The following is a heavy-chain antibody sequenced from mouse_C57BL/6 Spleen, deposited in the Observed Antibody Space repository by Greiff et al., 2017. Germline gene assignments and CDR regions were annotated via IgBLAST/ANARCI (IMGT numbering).Heavy chain of an antibody. V-gene: IGHV1-55*01. CDR3: ARRDYDWYFDV. J-gene: IGHJ1*03. Sequence: VQLQQPGAELVKPGASVKMSCKASGYTFTSYWITWVKQRPGQGLEWIGDIYPGSGSTNYNEKLKSKAKQSVDTSTSTAYMQLSSLTSEDSAVYYCARRDYDWYFDVWGTGTAVTGSS. D-gene: IGHD1-1*01. CDR2: IYPGSGST. CDR1: GYTFTSYW.